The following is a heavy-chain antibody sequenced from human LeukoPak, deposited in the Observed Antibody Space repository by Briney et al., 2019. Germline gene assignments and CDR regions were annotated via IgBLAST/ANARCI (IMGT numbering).Heavy chain of an antibody. CDR3: ASQGGGSSSSLAY. CDR1: GGSISSSSSY. J-gene: IGHJ4*02. V-gene: IGHV4-39*07. Sequence: SETLSLTCTVSGGSISSSSSYWGWIRQPPGKGLEWIGSIYYSGSTYYNPSLKSRVTISVDTSKNQFSLKLSSVTAADTAVYYCASQGGGSSSSLAYWGQGTLVTVSS. D-gene: IGHD6-13*01. CDR2: IYYSGST.